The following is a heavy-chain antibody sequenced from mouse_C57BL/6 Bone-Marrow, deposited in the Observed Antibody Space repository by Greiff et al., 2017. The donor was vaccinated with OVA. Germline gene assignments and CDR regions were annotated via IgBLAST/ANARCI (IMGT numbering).Heavy chain of an antibody. CDR2: ISYSGST. Sequence: DVKLQESGPGMVKPSQSLSLTCTVTGYSITSGYDWHWIRHFPGNKLEWMGYISYSGSTNYNPSLKSRISITHDTSKNHFFLKLNSVTTEDTATYYCARGAYYYGSSYYDYWGQGTTLTVSS. V-gene: IGHV3-1*01. D-gene: IGHD1-1*01. CDR3: ARGAYYYGSSYYDY. J-gene: IGHJ2*01. CDR1: GYSITSGYD.